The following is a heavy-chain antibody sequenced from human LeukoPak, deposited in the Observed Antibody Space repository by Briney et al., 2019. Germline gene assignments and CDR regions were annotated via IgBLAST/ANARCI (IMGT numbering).Heavy chain of an antibody. CDR1: GFTFSSYA. CDR2: ISGSGGST. Sequence: PGGSLRLSCAASGFTFSSYAMSWVRQAPGKGLEWVSAISGSGGSTYYADSVKGRFTISRDTAKNSLYLQMNSLGAEDTALYYCARDMEPDAFDIWGQGTMVTVSS. V-gene: IGHV3-23*01. CDR3: ARDMEPDAFDI. J-gene: IGHJ3*02. D-gene: IGHD1-1*01.